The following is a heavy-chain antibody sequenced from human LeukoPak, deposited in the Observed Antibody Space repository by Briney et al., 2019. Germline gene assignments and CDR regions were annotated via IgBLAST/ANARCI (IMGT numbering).Heavy chain of an antibody. CDR1: GFTFSSYS. D-gene: IGHD6-13*01. CDR2: LSSSSSYI. CDR3: ARQVSSWYSEVMKYYFDY. Sequence: PGGSLRLSCAASGFTFSSYSMKWVRQAPGKGLEWVASLSSSSSYIYYADSVKGRFTISRDNAKNSLYLQMNSLRAEDTAVYYCARQVSSWYSEVMKYYFDYWGQGTLVTVSS. J-gene: IGHJ4*02. V-gene: IGHV3-21*01.